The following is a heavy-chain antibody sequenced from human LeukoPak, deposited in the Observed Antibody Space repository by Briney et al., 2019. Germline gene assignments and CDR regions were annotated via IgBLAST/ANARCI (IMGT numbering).Heavy chain of an antibody. J-gene: IGHJ4*02. V-gene: IGHV3-23*01. Sequence: PGGSLRLSCAASGFTFSSYAMSWVRQAPGKGLEWVSAISGSGGSTYYADSVKGRFTISRDNSKNTLYLQMNSLRAEDTAVYYCARFISSGWYVGYFDYWGQGTLVTVSS. D-gene: IGHD6-19*01. CDR1: GFTFSSYA. CDR2: ISGSGGST. CDR3: ARFISSGWYVGYFDY.